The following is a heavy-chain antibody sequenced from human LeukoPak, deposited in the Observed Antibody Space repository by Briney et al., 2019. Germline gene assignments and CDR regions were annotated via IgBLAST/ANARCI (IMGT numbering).Heavy chain of an antibody. J-gene: IGHJ4*02. CDR3: AARYCSGGSCSFPY. CDR1: GFTFSSYG. V-gene: IGHV3-30*03. D-gene: IGHD2-15*01. CDR2: ISYDGSNK. Sequence: GGSLRLSCAASGFTFSSYGMHWVRQAPGKGLEWVAVISYDGSNKYYADSVKGRFTISRDNSKNTLYLQMNSLRAEDTAVYYCAARYCSGGSCSFPYWGQGTLVTVSS.